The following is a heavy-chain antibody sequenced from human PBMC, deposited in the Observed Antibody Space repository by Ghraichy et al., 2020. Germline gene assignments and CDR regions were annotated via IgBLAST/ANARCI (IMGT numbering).Heavy chain of an antibody. V-gene: IGHV1-46*03. CDR1: GYTFTTYC. CDR2: INPSGGST. J-gene: IGHJ5*02. CDR3: ARDLRGGYNGYDAYDP. Sequence: ASVKVSCKASGYTFTTYCMHWVRQAPGQGLEWMGIINPSGGSTTYAQKFQGRVTMTRDTSTSTVYMELSSLRSEDTAVYYCARDLRGGYNGYDAYDPWGQGTLVTVSS. D-gene: IGHD5-12*01.